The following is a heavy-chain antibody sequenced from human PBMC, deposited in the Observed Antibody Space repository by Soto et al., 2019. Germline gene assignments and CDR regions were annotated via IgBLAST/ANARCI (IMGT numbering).Heavy chain of an antibody. CDR3: AKDQDVVVPWDDAFDI. J-gene: IGHJ3*02. V-gene: IGHV3-23*01. Sequence: GGSLRLSCAASGFTFSSYAMSWVRQAPGKGLEWVSAISGSGGSTYYADSVKGRFTISRDNSKNTLYLQMNSLRAEDTAVYYCAKDQDVVVPWDDAFDIWGQGTMVTVSS. CDR1: GFTFSSYA. CDR2: ISGSGGST. D-gene: IGHD2-2*01.